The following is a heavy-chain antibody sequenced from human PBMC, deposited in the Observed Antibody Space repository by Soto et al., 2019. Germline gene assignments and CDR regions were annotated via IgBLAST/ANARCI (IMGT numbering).Heavy chain of an antibody. CDR1: GYTFSSHR. Sequence: ASVKVSCKASGYTFSSHRITRVRQAPGQGLEWMGWISAYNGNTNYAQKFQGRVTMTTDTSTSTVYMELRSLRSDDTAVYHCASFPASGWFQLDYWGQGTPVTVSS. CDR3: ASFPASGWFQLDY. CDR2: ISAYNGNT. J-gene: IGHJ4*02. D-gene: IGHD6-19*01. V-gene: IGHV1-18*01.